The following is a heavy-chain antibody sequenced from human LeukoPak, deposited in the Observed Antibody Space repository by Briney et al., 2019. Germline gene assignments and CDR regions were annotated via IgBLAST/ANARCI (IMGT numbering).Heavy chain of an antibody. Sequence: SETLSLTCTVSGGSISSHYWSWIRQPPGKALEWIGYIYYSGSTNYNPSLKSRVTISVDTSKNQFSLKLSSVTAADTAVYYCATGEQAYYFDYWGQGNLVTVSS. J-gene: IGHJ4*02. CDR2: IYYSGST. V-gene: IGHV4-59*11. CDR3: ATGEQAYYFDY. CDR1: GGSISSHY. D-gene: IGHD3-10*01.